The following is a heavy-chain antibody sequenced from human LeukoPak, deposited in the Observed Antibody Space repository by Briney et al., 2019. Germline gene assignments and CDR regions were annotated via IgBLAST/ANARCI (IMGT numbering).Heavy chain of an antibody. CDR3: ARQIGWFDP. CDR2: IYYSGST. Sequence: SETLSLTCTVSGGSISSYYWSWIRQPPGKGLEWIGYIYYSGSTNYNPSLKSRVTISVDTSKNQFSLKLSSVTAADTAVYYCARQIGWFDPWGQGTLVTVSS. J-gene: IGHJ5*02. CDR1: GGSISSYY. V-gene: IGHV4-59*01.